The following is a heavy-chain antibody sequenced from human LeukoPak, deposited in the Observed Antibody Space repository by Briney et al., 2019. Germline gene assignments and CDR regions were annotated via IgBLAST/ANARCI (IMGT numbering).Heavy chain of an antibody. J-gene: IGHJ5*02. CDR2: ISPSGGST. D-gene: IGHD3-16*02. CDR1: GYTFTSNY. V-gene: IGHV1-46*01. CDR3: ARDNSVGDIAWWFDP. Sequence: ASVKVSCKAFGYTFTSNYMHWVRQAPGQGPEWMGVISPSGGSTTYAQKFQGRVTMTRDMSTTADYMELSSLRSEDTAVYYCARDNSVGDIAWWFDPWGQGTLVTVSS.